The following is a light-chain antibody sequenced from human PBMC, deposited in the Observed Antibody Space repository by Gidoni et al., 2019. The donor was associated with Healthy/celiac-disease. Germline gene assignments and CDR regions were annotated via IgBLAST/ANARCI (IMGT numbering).Light chain of an antibody. CDR1: QSISSY. V-gene: IGKV1-39*01. CDR2: AAA. CDR3: QRSYSIALT. Sequence: DIQLTQSPSSLPAAVGDRVTITCRASQSISSYLNGYQQKPRKAPNLLFYAAASLQSGVPTRFSGSGSGADFTLTISSLQPEYLAAYDCQRSYSIALTFGGGTKVEIK. J-gene: IGKJ4*01.